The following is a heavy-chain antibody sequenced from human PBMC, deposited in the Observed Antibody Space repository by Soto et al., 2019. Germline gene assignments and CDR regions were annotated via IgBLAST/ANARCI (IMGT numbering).Heavy chain of an antibody. Sequence: VQLLESGGGLVQPGGSLRLSCAASGFTFSSYAMSWVRQAPGKGLEWVSAISGSGGSTYYADSVKGRFTISRDNSKNTLYLQMNSLRAEDTAVYYCATDLFPFGELFIRSDAFDIWGQGTMVTVSS. J-gene: IGHJ3*02. V-gene: IGHV3-23*01. D-gene: IGHD3-10*01. CDR3: ATDLFPFGELFIRSDAFDI. CDR2: ISGSGGST. CDR1: GFTFSSYA.